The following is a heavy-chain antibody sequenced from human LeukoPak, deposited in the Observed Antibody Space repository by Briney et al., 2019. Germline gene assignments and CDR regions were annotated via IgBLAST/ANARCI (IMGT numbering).Heavy chain of an antibody. CDR2: ISGSGGST. CDR3: AKEMYYDRAPGDY. J-gene: IGHJ4*02. Sequence: RAGGPLRLSCAASGFTSSSYAMSWVRQAPGKGLEWVSAISGSGGSTYYADSVKGRFTISRDNSKNTLYLQMNSLRAEDTAVYYCAKEMYYDRAPGDYWGQGTLATVSS. D-gene: IGHD3-22*01. V-gene: IGHV3-23*01. CDR1: GFTSSSYA.